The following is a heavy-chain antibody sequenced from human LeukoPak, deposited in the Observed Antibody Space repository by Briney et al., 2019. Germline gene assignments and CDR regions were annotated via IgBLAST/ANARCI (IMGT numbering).Heavy chain of an antibody. CDR3: ATDRPNFYETSGSYYKIKGDF. V-gene: IGHV3-23*01. CDR1: GFTFNTHL. D-gene: IGHD3-10*01. CDR2: ITKVVRTP. Sequence: GGSLRLSCEASGFTFNTHLMSWVRQAPGKGLEWVASITKVVRTPYYIDSVKGRFTISIDNSKSTLYLQMHSLRGEDTAVYYCATDRPNFYETSGSYYKIKGDFWGQGSLVTASS. J-gene: IGHJ4*02.